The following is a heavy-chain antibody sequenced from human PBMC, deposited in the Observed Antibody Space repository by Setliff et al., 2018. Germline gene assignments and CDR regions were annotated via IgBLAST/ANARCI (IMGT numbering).Heavy chain of an antibody. D-gene: IGHD1-26*01. Sequence: SETLSLTCDVSGISIRTSSAYWTWTRQPAGKGLEWIGRIHFSGTTNYKPSLRSRATTSLDMSKNQFSLNLTSVTAADTALYFCARDNTILGATDYWGQGALVTVSS. J-gene: IGHJ4*02. V-gene: IGHV4-61*02. CDR1: GISIRTSSAY. CDR2: IHFSGTT. CDR3: ARDNTILGATDY.